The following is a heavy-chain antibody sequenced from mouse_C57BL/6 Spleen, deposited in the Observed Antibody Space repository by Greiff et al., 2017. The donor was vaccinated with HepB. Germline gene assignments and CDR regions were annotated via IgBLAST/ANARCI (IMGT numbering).Heavy chain of an antibody. Sequence: EVQLVESGGGLVKPGGSLKLSCAASGFTFSDYGMHWVRQAPEKGLEWVAYISSGSSTIYYADTVKGRFTISRDNAKNTLFLQMTSLRSEDTAMYYCARSGYYGSSGFAYWGQGTLVTVSA. V-gene: IGHV5-17*01. D-gene: IGHD1-1*01. J-gene: IGHJ3*01. CDR1: GFTFSDYG. CDR3: ARSGYYGSSGFAY. CDR2: ISSGSSTI.